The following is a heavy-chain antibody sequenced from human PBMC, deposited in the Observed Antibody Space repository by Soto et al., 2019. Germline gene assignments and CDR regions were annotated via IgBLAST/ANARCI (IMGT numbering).Heavy chain of an antibody. J-gene: IGHJ4*02. CDR3: ARDISEGFY. CDR2: ITSTSNYI. CDR1: GFTFGSYT. V-gene: IGHV3-21*01. Sequence: GGSLRLSCAASGFTFGSYTMNWVRQAPGTGLEWVSSITSTSNYIYYADSVKGRFTISRDNAKNSLHLQMNSLRAKDTAVYYCARDISEGFYWGQGTLVTVSS. D-gene: IGHD3-3*02.